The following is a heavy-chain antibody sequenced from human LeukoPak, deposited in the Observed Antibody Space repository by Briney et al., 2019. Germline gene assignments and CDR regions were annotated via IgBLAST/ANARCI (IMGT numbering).Heavy chain of an antibody. CDR1: GGSLIIISYS. CDR3: ARLRWLQLGYFDS. D-gene: IGHD5-24*01. V-gene: IGHV4-39*01. CDR2: MYYSGSA. Sequence: SETLSLTCTVSGGSLIIISYSWGWVRQPPGKGREWMGSMYYSGSAYYNPSLTSRGTLSVDTYNNQFYLTLNLVTAADTAVSYCARLRWLQLGYFDSWGQGTLVTVSS. J-gene: IGHJ4*02.